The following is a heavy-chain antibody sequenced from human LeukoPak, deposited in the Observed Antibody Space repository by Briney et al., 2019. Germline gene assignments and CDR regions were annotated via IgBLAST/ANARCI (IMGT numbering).Heavy chain of an antibody. D-gene: IGHD6-13*01. Sequence: SETLSLTCTVSGGSISSGGYYWSWIRQPPGKGLEWIGYIYHSGSTYYNPSLKSRVTISVDRSKNQFSLKLSSVTAADTAVYYCARLAPGEIAAADSYYFDYWGQGTLVTVSS. J-gene: IGHJ4*02. V-gene: IGHV4-30-2*01. CDR3: ARLAPGEIAAADSYYFDY. CDR2: IYHSGST. CDR1: GGSISSGGYY.